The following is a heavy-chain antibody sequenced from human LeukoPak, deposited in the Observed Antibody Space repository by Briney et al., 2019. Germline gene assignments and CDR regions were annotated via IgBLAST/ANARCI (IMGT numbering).Heavy chain of an antibody. Sequence: PGGSLRLSXAASGFTVSTNYMTWVRQAPGKGLEWLSVIYSGGSTYYADSVKGRFTISRDNSKNTLYLQMNSLRTEDTAVYYCAREYSSSSGRAFDIWGQGTMVTVSS. CDR1: GFTVSTNY. CDR3: AREYSSSSGRAFDI. J-gene: IGHJ3*02. D-gene: IGHD6-6*01. V-gene: IGHV3-66*02. CDR2: IYSGGST.